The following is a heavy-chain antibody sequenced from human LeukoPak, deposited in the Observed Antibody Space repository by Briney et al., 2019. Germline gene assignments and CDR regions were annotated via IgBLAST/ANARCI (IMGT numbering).Heavy chain of an antibody. CDR2: ISGSGSST. D-gene: IGHD1-26*01. Sequence: GGSLRLSCAASGFTFINYAMTWVRQAPGKGLEWVSAISGSGSSTYYADSVKGRFTVSRDNSKSTLYLHMNTLRVEDTAVYYCARHGHIVGATTSFDYWGQGTLVTVSS. CDR1: GFTFINYA. J-gene: IGHJ4*02. CDR3: ARHGHIVGATTSFDY. V-gene: IGHV3-23*01.